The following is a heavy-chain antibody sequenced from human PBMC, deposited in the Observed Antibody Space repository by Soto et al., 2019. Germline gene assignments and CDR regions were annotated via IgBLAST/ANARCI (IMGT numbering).Heavy chain of an antibody. CDR2: IIPIFGTA. CDR1: GGTFSSYA. D-gene: IGHD2-2*01. CDR3: ARDGIVLVPAARDAFDI. V-gene: IGHV1-69*13. J-gene: IGHJ3*02. Sequence: SVKVSCKASGGTFSSYAISWVRQAPGQGLEWMGGIIPIFGTANYAQKVQGRVTITADESTSTAYMELSSLRSEDTAVYYCARDGIVLVPAARDAFDIWGQGTMVTVSS.